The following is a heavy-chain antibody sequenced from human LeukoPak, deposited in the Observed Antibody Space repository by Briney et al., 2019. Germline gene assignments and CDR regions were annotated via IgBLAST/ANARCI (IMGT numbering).Heavy chain of an antibody. D-gene: IGHD6-19*01. CDR2: ISYDGSNK. CDR3: ARAVAGGGREDY. CDR1: EFTFSSYA. J-gene: IGHJ4*02. Sequence: GGSLRLSCAASEFTFSSYAMHWVRQAPGKGLEWVAVISYDGSNKYYADSVKGRFTISRDNSKNTLYLQMNSLRAEDTAVYYCARAVAGGGREDYWGQGTLVTVSS. V-gene: IGHV3-30-3*01.